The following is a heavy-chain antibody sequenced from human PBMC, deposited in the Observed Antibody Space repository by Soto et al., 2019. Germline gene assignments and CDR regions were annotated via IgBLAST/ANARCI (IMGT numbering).Heavy chain of an antibody. V-gene: IGHV4-31*03. Sequence: SETLSLTCTVSGGSISSGGYYWSWIRQHPGKGLEWIGYIYYSGSTYYNPSLKSRVTISVDTSKNQFSLKLSSVTAADTAVYYCAREGSTYGMDVWRQGTTVTVSS. D-gene: IGHD6-13*01. CDR2: IYYSGST. CDR3: AREGSTYGMDV. J-gene: IGHJ6*02. CDR1: GGSISSGGYY.